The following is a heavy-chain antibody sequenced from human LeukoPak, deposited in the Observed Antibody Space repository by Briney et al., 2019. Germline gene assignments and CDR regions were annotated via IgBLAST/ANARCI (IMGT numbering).Heavy chain of an antibody. CDR2: IYYSGTT. CDR1: GGSISSSTYH. J-gene: IGHJ2*01. V-gene: IGHV4-39*07. D-gene: IGHD2/OR15-2a*01. Sequence: SETLSLTCTVSGGSISSSTYHWGWVRQPPGKGLEWIGSIYYSGTTYSNPSLKSRVTISVDTSKNQFSLKLSSVTAADTAVYSCASNSDLYWYFDLWGRGTLVTVSS. CDR3: ASNSDLYWYFDL.